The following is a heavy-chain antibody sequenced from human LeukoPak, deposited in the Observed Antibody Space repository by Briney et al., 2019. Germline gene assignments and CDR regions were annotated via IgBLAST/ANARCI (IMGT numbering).Heavy chain of an antibody. V-gene: IGHV1-18*01. CDR3: ARVDTGSSWYNYYYYYYMDV. CDR1: GYTFTSYG. CDR2: ISAYNGNT. D-gene: IGHD6-13*01. Sequence: ASVKVSCKASGYTFTSYGISWVRQAPGQELEWMGWISAYNGNTNCAQKLQGRVTMTTDTSTSTAYMELRSLRSDDTAVYYCARVDTGSSWYNYYYYYYMDVWGKGTTVTISS. J-gene: IGHJ6*03.